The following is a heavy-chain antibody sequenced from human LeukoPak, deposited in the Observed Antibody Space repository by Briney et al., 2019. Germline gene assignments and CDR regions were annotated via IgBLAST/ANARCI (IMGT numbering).Heavy chain of an antibody. CDR2: IYYSGST. CDR3: ARLYYGDYYFDS. CDR1: GDSISSDY. V-gene: IGHV4-59*08. Sequence: PSETLSLTCTVSGDSISSDYWSWIRQPPGKGLEWIGYIYYSGSTNYNPSLKSRVTISVDTSKNQFSLKLSSVTAADTAVYYCARLYYGDYYFDSGGRGTRVTVSS. J-gene: IGHJ4*02. D-gene: IGHD4-17*01.